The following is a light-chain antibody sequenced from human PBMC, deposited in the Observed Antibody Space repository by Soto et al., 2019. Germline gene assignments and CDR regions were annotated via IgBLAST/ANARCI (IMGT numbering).Light chain of an antibody. CDR2: GAS. J-gene: IGKJ3*01. CDR1: QTINNK. Sequence: EIVMTQSPATLSVSPGERATLSCRASQTINNKLAWYQQKPGQAPRLLIYGASTRATGIPARFSGSGSGTEFSLTISSLQSEDSAVYYCHQRSTWPFTFGPGTKVDIK. V-gene: IGKV3-15*01. CDR3: HQRSTWPFT.